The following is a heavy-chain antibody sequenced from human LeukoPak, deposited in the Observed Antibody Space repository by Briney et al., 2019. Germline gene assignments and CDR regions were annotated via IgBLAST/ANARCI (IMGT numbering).Heavy chain of an antibody. J-gene: IGHJ6*02. CDR3: ARRVERWLQLLPSYYYGMDV. Sequence: PSETLSLTCTVSGGSISSSSYYWGWIRQPPGKGLEWIGSIYYSGSTYYNPSLKSRVTISVDTSKNQFSLKLSSVTAADTAVYYCARRVERWLQLLPSYYYGMDVWGQGTTVTVSS. D-gene: IGHD5-24*01. V-gene: IGHV4-39*01. CDR2: IYYSGST. CDR1: GGSISSSSYY.